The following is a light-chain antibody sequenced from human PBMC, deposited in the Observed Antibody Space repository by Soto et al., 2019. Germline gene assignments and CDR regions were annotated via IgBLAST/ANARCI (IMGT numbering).Light chain of an antibody. Sequence: EIVMTQSPATLSVSPGERATLSCRASQSVTSNLAWYQQKPGQAPSLLIYDISARATGIPTRFSGSGSGTEFTLTISSLQSEDFAVYYCHQYNNWPRTFGQGTKVDIK. CDR2: DIS. CDR1: QSVTSN. V-gene: IGKV3D-15*01. CDR3: HQYNNWPRT. J-gene: IGKJ2*01.